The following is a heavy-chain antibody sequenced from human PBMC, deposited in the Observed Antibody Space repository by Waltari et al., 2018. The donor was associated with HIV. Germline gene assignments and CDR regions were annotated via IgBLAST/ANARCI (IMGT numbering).Heavy chain of an antibody. J-gene: IGHJ3*02. CDR3: ARVRITMIVARPNDAFDI. Sequence: QVQLQESGPGLVKPSETLSLTCTVSGGSISSYYWSWIRQPPGKGLEWIGHIYYSGGTNYNPSLKSRVTISLDTSKNQFSLKLSSVTAADTAVYYCARVRITMIVARPNDAFDIWGQGTMVTVSS. CDR1: GGSISSYY. CDR2: IYYSGGT. D-gene: IGHD3-22*01. V-gene: IGHV4-59*01.